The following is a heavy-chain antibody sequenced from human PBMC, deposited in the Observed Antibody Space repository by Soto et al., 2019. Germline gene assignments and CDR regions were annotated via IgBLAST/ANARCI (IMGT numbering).Heavy chain of an antibody. Sequence: SETLSLTCAVYGGSFSGCYWSWIRQPPGKGLEWIGQINHSGSTNYNPSLKSRVTISVDTSKNQFSLKLSSVTAADTAVYYCARGNSGDTAMVPPYYYYGMDVWGQGSTVTVSS. J-gene: IGHJ6*02. D-gene: IGHD5-18*01. V-gene: IGHV4-34*01. CDR2: INHSGST. CDR3: ARGNSGDTAMVPPYYYYGMDV. CDR1: GGSFSGCY.